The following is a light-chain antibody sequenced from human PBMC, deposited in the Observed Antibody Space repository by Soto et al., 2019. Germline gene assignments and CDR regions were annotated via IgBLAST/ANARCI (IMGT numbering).Light chain of an antibody. Sequence: IQLTQSPSSLSASVGDGVTITCRASQGISSYLAWYQQKPGKAPKLLIYAASTLQSGVPSRFSGSGSGTDFTLTISSLQPEDFATYYCQQLIPMYTFGQGTKLEIK. CDR2: AAS. J-gene: IGKJ2*01. V-gene: IGKV1-9*01. CDR1: QGISSY. CDR3: QQLIPMYT.